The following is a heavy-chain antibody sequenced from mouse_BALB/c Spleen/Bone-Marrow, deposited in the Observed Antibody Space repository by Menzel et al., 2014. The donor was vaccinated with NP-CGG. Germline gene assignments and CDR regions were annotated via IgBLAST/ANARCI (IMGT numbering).Heavy chain of an antibody. CDR3: ARNWVYFDY. V-gene: IGHV1-69*02. D-gene: IGHD4-1*01. J-gene: IGHJ2*01. CDR2: IDPSDSET. CDR1: GYTFTSYW. Sequence: QVQLQQSGAELVKPGAPVKLSCKASGYTFTSYWMDWVKQRPGRGLEWIGRIDPSDSETHYNQKFKDKATLTVDKSSSTDYIQLSSLTSEDSAVYYCARNWVYFDYWGQGTTLTVSS.